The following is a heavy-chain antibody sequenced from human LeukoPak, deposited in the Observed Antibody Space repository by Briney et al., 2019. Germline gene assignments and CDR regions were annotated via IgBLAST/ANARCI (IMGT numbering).Heavy chain of an antibody. J-gene: IGHJ1*01. Sequence: GGSLRLSCVASGFTFSSNGMHWGRQAPGKGLEWVAFIRSDGSKTYYTDSVKGRFTISRDNSKNTLYLEMNSLRAEDTAVYYCAKDDAWGRYKDWGQGTLVTVSS. D-gene: IGHD3-16*01. CDR1: GFTFSSNG. CDR2: IRSDGSKT. V-gene: IGHV3-30*02. CDR3: AKDDAWGRYKD.